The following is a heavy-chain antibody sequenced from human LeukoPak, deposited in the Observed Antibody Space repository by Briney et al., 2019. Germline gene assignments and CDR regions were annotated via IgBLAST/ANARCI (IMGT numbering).Heavy chain of an antibody. V-gene: IGHV3-30*19. CDR2: IWYDGSNK. J-gene: IGHJ1*01. CDR3: ARVDSRGIAAAGTSEYFQH. CDR1: GFTFSSYG. Sequence: GGSLRLSCAASGFTFSSYGMHWVRQAPGKGLEWVAVIWYDGSNKYYADSAKGRFTISRDNSKNTLYLQMNSLRAEDTAVYYCARVDSRGIAAAGTSEYFQHWGQGTLVTVSS. D-gene: IGHD6-13*01.